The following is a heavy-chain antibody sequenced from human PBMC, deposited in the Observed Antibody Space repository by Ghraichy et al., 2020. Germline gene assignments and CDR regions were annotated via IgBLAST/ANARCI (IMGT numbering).Heavy chain of an antibody. J-gene: IGHJ6*02. CDR3: VKGGSDYYDSGRYSIPDKMDV. V-gene: IGHV3-64D*06. CDR1: GFTFSSYA. CDR2: ISSNGGST. D-gene: IGHD3-10*01. Sequence: GGSLRLSCSASGFTFSSYAIHRVRQAPGKGLEHVSFISSNGGSTYYADSVKGRFTISRDNFKNTLYLQMSSLRAEDTAVYYCVKGGSDYYDSGRYSIPDKMDVWGQGTTVTVSS.